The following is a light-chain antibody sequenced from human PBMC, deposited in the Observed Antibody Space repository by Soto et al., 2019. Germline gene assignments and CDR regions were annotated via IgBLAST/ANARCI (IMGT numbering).Light chain of an antibody. CDR1: QSVSSN. J-gene: IGKJ5*01. Sequence: EIVMTQSPATLSVSPGERATLSCRASQSVSSNLAWYQKTPGQAPRLLIYGASTRATGIPARFSGSGSGTEFTLTISSLQSEDFAVYYCQQYYNWPLLTFLQGTRLEIK. CDR3: QQYYNWPLLT. V-gene: IGKV3-15*01. CDR2: GAS.